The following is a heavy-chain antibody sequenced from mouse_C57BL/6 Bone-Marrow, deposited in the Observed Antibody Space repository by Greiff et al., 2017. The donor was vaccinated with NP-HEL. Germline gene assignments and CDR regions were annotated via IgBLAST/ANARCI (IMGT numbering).Heavy chain of an antibody. J-gene: IGHJ2*01. CDR3: ARGRFDY. V-gene: IGHV1-55*01. Sequence: QVHVKQPGAELVKPGASVKMSCKASGYTFTSYWITWVKQRPGQGLEWIGDIYPGSGSTNYNEKFKSKATLTVDTSSSTAYMQLSSLTSEDSAVYYGARGRFDYWGQGTTLTVSS. CDR1: GYTFTSYW. CDR2: IYPGSGST.